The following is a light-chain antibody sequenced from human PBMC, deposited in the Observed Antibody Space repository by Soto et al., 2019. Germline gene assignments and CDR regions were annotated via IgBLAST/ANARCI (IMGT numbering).Light chain of an antibody. J-gene: IGKJ5*01. Sequence: DIVLTQSPGTLSLSPGERATLSCRASQSVSSTYLAWYRQKPGQAPRLLIFGASTRATGIPDRCSGSGSGTEFSLTISRLEPEDFSVYFCQQYGRSPSSTFGQGTRLEIK. CDR1: QSVSSTY. CDR3: QQYGRSPSST. V-gene: IGKV3-20*01. CDR2: GAS.